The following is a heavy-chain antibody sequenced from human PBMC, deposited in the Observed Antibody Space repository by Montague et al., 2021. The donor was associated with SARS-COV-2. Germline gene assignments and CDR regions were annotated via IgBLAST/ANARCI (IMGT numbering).Heavy chain of an antibody. CDR2: IWYDGSNK. Sequence: SLRLSCAASGFTFSSYGMHWVRQAPGKGLEWVAVIWYDGSNKYYAASVNGRFTISRDNSKNTLYLQMNSLRGEDTAVYYCARGGSVGATTGFDYWGQGTLVTVSS. CDR3: ARGGSVGATTGFDY. D-gene: IGHD1-26*01. V-gene: IGHV3-33*01. J-gene: IGHJ4*02. CDR1: GFTFSSYG.